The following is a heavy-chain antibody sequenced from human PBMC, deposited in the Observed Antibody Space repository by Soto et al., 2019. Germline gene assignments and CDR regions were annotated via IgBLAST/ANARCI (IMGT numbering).Heavy chain of an antibody. CDR1: GGSISSGGYP. D-gene: IGHD5-18*01. V-gene: IGHV4-30-2*01. J-gene: IGHJ4*02. Sequence: SETLSLTCAVSGGSISSGGYPWSWIRQPPGKGLEWIGYTHHSGSTYYNPSLKSRVTISVDRSKNQFSLKLSSVTAADTAVYYCARTVDTAMFFYFDYWGQGALVTVSS. CDR2: THHSGST. CDR3: ARTVDTAMFFYFDY.